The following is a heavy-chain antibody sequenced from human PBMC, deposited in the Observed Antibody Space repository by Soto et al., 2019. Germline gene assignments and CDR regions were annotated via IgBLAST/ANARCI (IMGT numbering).Heavy chain of an antibody. Sequence: PGGSLRLSCAASGFTFGSYTMHWVRQAPGKGLEWVSSISSFSGNIYYADSVKGRFTIFRDNAKNSLYLQMNSLRAEDTAVYHCARAYGGHSIDCWGQGTLVTVSS. CDR3: ARAYGGHSIDC. CDR2: ISSFSGNI. V-gene: IGHV3-21*06. J-gene: IGHJ4*02. CDR1: GFTFGSYT. D-gene: IGHD4-17*01.